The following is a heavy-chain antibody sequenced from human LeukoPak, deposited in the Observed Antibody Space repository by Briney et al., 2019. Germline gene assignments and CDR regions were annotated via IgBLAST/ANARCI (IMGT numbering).Heavy chain of an antibody. J-gene: IGHJ4*02. D-gene: IGHD1-14*01. CDR1: GYSFNTHW. V-gene: IGHV5-51*01. CDR2: IYPGDSDT. CDR3: ARLGTSDKEFDS. Sequence: GESLEISCNASGYSFNTHWIGWVRQMPGKGLEWMGIIYPGDSDTKYSPSFEGQVTMSADKSITTAYLRWASLKASDTGVYYCARLGTSDKEFDSWGRGTLVIVSS.